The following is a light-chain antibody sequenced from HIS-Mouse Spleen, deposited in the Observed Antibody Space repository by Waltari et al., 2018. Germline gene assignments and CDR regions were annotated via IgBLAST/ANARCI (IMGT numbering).Light chain of an antibody. CDR3: QQLNSYPPT. V-gene: IGKV1-9*01. J-gene: IGKJ1*01. CDR1: QGISSY. CDR2: AAS. Sequence: IQLTQSPPFLSASVGDRVPITGRASQGISSYLAWYQQKPGKAPKLLIYAASTLQSGVPSRFSGSGSGTEFTLTISSLQPEDFATYYCQQLNSYPPTFGQGTKVEIK.